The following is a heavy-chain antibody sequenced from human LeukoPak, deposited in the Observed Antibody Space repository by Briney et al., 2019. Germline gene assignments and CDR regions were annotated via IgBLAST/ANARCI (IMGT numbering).Heavy chain of an antibody. CDR1: GGSISSGSYY. CDR3: AIAIGRDNWFDP. CDR2: IYTSGST. Sequence: SETLSLTCTVSGGSISSGSYYWSWIRQPAGKGLEWIGRIYTSGSTNYNPTLKSRVTISVDTSKNQFSLKLCSVTAADTAVYYCAIAIGRDNWFDPWGQGTLVTVSS. J-gene: IGHJ5*02. D-gene: IGHD1-26*01. V-gene: IGHV4-61*02.